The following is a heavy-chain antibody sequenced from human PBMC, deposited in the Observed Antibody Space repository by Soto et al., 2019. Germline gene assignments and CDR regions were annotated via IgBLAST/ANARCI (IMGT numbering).Heavy chain of an antibody. Sequence: PSETLSLTCAVYGGSFSGYYWSWIRQPPGKGLEWIGYIYYSGITYYNPSLKSRVTISVDTSKNQFSLKLSSVTAADTAVYYCARADTWTEYFDYWGQGTLVTVSS. V-gene: IGHV4-34*01. J-gene: IGHJ4*02. CDR3: ARADTWTEYFDY. CDR1: GGSFSGYY. D-gene: IGHD5-18*01. CDR2: IYYSGIT.